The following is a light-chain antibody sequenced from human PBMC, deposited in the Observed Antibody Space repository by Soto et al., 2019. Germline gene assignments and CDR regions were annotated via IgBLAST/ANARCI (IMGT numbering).Light chain of an antibody. V-gene: IGKV1-5*03. CDR3: QQYQSYVYS. J-gene: IGKJ2*03. CDR1: QIFKTW. CDR2: KTS. Sequence: DIQMTQSPSTLSASVGDRVNITCRASQIFKTWLAWYQQKPGKAPKVIIYKTSILESGVPSRFSASGFWTEFTLTISSLQPDDCANYYCQQYQSYVYSFGGGTKLEI.